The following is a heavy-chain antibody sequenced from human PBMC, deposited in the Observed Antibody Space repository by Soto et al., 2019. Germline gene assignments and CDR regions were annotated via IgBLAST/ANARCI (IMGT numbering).Heavy chain of an antibody. CDR1: GGSFSGYY. D-gene: IGHD5-12*01. CDR3: ARFAVWQRSGSWFDP. J-gene: IGHJ5*02. CDR2: INHSGST. Sequence: QVQLQQWGAGLLKPSETLSLTCAVYGGSFSGYYWSWIRQPPGKGLEWIGEINHSGSTNYNPSLKSRVTISGDTSKNQFSLKLSSVTAAVTAVYYSARFAVWQRSGSWFDPWGQGTLVTVSS. V-gene: IGHV4-34*01.